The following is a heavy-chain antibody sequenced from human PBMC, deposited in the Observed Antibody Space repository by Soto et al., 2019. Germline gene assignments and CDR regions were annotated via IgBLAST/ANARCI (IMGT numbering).Heavy chain of an antibody. CDR1: GDSVSSDRYF. J-gene: IGHJ5*02. V-gene: IGHV4-61*01. D-gene: IGHD1-26*01. Sequence: XETLSLTCRVAGDSVSSDRYFWTWLRQPPGKGLEWIAYISYTGDTNYNPSLKSRVTISVDTSRNQFSLTLTSVTAADTAVYFCARIVVGATVDLWGQGTLVTVSS. CDR3: ARIVVGATVDL. CDR2: ISYTGDT.